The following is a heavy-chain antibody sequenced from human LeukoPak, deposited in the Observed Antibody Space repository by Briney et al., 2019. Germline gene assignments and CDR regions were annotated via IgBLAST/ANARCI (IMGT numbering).Heavy chain of an antibody. CDR1: GLTFSDYY. J-gene: IGHJ1*01. CDR2: ITSSSSYT. D-gene: IGHD3-16*01. V-gene: IGHV3-11*06. Sequence: GGSLRLSCAVSGLTFSDYYMSWIRQAPGEGLGWVSYITSSSSYTDYADSVKGRFTISRDDANKSLYLQMNSLRAEDTAVYYCARGHYELWYWGQGTLVTVSS. CDR3: ARGHYELWY.